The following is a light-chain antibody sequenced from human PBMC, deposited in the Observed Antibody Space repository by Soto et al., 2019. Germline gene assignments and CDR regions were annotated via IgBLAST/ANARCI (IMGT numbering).Light chain of an antibody. Sequence: EIVLTQSPGTLSLSPGARATLSCRASQSVTSSYLAWFQQRPGQAPRLLIHGASSRATGIPDRFSGSGSGTDFTLTISRLEPEDFALYYCHQRQSWPPTFGQGTRLEIK. CDR3: HQRQSWPPT. V-gene: IGKV3-20*01. J-gene: IGKJ5*01. CDR2: GAS. CDR1: QSVTSSY.